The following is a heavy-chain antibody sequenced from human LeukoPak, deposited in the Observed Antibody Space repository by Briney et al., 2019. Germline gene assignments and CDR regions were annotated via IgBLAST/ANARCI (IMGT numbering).Heavy chain of an antibody. J-gene: IGHJ4*02. CDR1: EYTFPDYY. Sequence: GASVKVSFTASEYTFPDYYIHWVRQAPGQGLEWMGWINPDNGGTNYAQKFLGRVTMTRDTSINTAYMGLNSLRSDDTAVYYCARVVNSTTWQPFDYWGQGTLVTVSS. D-gene: IGHD6-13*01. V-gene: IGHV1-2*02. CDR3: ARVVNSTTWQPFDY. CDR2: INPDNGGT.